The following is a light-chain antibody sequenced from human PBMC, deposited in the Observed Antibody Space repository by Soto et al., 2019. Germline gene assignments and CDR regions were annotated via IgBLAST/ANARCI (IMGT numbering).Light chain of an antibody. CDR3: QQYGGSSLYT. V-gene: IGKV3-20*01. Sequence: EIVLTQSPGTLSLSPGERATLSCRASQSVSSSYLGWYQQKPGQAPRLLIYGASSSATGIPDRFSGSGSGIYLTLTISSLAHEYFAVYYCQQYGGSSLYTFGQGTKLEIK. CDR2: GAS. J-gene: IGKJ2*01. CDR1: QSVSSSY.